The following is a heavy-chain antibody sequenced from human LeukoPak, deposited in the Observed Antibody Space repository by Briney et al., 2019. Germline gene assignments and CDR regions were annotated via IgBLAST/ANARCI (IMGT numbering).Heavy chain of an antibody. CDR3: ARPVVAATTPDTFDI. J-gene: IGHJ3*02. CDR2: ISSGGRTI. Sequence: PGGSLRLSCVASGFTFNSYWMSWVRQAPGKGLEWVSYISSGGRTIYYADSVMGRFTMSRDNAKNSLYLQMNSLRAEDTAVYYCARPVVAATTPDTFDIWGQGTMVTVSS. CDR1: GFTFNSYW. D-gene: IGHD2-15*01. V-gene: IGHV3-48*04.